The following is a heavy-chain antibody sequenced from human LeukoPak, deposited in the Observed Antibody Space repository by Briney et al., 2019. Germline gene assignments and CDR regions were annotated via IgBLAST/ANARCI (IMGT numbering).Heavy chain of an antibody. J-gene: IGHJ2*01. CDR2: IYYSGST. D-gene: IGHD3-22*01. V-gene: IGHV4-59*01. CDR1: GGSLSGYY. Sequence: ETLSLTCAVYGGSLSGYYWSWIRQPPGKGLEWIGYIYYSGSTNYNPSLKSRITISVDTSKNQFSLKLSSVTAADTAVYYCARILYDSSGYFVEDWYFDLWGRGTLVTVSS. CDR3: ARILYDSSGYFVEDWYFDL.